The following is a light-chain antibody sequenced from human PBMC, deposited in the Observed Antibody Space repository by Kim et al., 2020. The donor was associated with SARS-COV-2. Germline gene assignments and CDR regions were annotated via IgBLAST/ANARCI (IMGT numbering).Light chain of an antibody. CDR2: GAS. V-gene: IGKV3-15*01. CDR3: QQYNTWPPRRT. Sequence: ETVMTQSPATLSVSAGERATLSCRASQTVYNDLSWYQQKPGRAPTLLIYGASTRATGISARFNGSGSGTDFTLTINSLQSDDYGIYYCQQYNTWPPRRTFGQGTKVDIK. J-gene: IGKJ1*01. CDR1: QTVYND.